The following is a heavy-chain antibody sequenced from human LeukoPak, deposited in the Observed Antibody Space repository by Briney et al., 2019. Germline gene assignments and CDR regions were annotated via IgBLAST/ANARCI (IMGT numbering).Heavy chain of an antibody. V-gene: IGHV3-33*01. Sequence: HPGGSLRLSCAASGFPFSSYGMHWVRQAPGKGLEWVARLVYDARSDYANSVKGRFSISRDVSKNTLFLDMSNLRVEDTALYYCARDLSAAFDFWGQGVLVTDSS. CDR2: LVYDARS. CDR3: ARDLSAAFDF. D-gene: IGHD6-25*01. CDR1: GFPFSSYG. J-gene: IGHJ4*02.